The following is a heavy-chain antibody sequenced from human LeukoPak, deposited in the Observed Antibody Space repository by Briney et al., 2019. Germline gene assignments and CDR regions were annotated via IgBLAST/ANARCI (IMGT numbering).Heavy chain of an antibody. D-gene: IGHD3-10*01. CDR2: INHSGST. Sequence: SETLSLTCAVYGGSFSGYYWSWNRRPPGKGLEWIGEINHSGSTNYNPSLKSRVTISVDTSKNQFSLKLNSVTAADTAVYYCARVGMRRYNWFDPWGQGTLVTVSS. J-gene: IGHJ5*02. CDR1: GGSFSGYY. V-gene: IGHV4-34*01. CDR3: ARVGMRRYNWFDP.